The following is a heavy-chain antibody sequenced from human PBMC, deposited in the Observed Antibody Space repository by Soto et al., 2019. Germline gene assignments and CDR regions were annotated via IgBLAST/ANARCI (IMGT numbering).Heavy chain of an antibody. V-gene: IGHV4-30-2*01. CDR1: GGSISSGGYS. D-gene: IGHD1-26*01. CDR2: IYHSGST. CDR3: ARDRSWAFDY. Sequence: SLTCAVSGGSISSGGYSWSWIRQPPGKGLEWIGYIYHSGSTYYNPSLKSRVTISVDRSKNQFSLKLSSVTAADTAVYYCARDRSWAFDYWGQGTLVTVSS. J-gene: IGHJ4*02.